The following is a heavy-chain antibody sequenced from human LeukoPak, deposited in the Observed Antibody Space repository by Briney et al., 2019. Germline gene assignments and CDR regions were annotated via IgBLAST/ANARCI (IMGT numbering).Heavy chain of an antibody. CDR3: ARGLMVPYFDY. D-gene: IGHD3-10*01. Sequence: PSETLSLTCTVSGGSISSSSYYWGWIRQPPGKGLEWIGSIYYSGSTYYNPSLKSRVTISVDTSKNQFSLKLSSVTAADTAVYYCARGLMVPYFDYWGQGTPVTVSS. J-gene: IGHJ4*02. CDR1: GGSISSSSYY. V-gene: IGHV4-39*07. CDR2: IYYSGST.